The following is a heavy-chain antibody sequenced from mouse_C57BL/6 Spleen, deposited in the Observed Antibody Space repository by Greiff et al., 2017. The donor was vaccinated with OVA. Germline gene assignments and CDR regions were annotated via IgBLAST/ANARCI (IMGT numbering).Heavy chain of an antibody. CDR1: EYEFPSHD. D-gene: IGHD2-1*01. V-gene: IGHV5-2*01. CDR3: GRQGNGRAMDY. Sequence: EVQGVESGGGLVQPGESLKLSCESNEYEFPSHDMSWVRKTPEKRLELVAAINSDGGSTYYPDTMERRFIISRDNTKKTLYLQMSSLGSEDTALYYCGRQGNGRAMDYWGQGTSVTVSS. J-gene: IGHJ4*01. CDR2: INSDGGST.